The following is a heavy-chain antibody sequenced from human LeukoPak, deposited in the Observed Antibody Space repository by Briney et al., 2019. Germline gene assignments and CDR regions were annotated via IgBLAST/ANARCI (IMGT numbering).Heavy chain of an antibody. J-gene: IGHJ4*02. CDR1: GGSFSGYY. CDR2: LNHSGST. V-gene: IGHV4-34*01. CDR3: ARGEGYCSSTSCYYFDY. D-gene: IGHD2-2*01. Sequence: PSETLSLTCAVYGGSFSGYYWSWIRQPPGKGLEWIGELNHSGSTNYNPSLKSRVTISVDTSKNQFSLKLSSVTAADTAVYYCARGEGYCSSTSCYYFDYWGQGTLVTVSS.